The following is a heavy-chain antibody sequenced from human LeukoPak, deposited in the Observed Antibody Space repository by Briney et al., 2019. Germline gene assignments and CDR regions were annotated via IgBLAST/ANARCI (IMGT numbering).Heavy chain of an antibody. V-gene: IGHV3-7*01. CDR1: GFNFNSYW. CDR3: ARDRDY. CDR2: IKQDGSEK. Sequence: GGSLRLSCAAFGFNFNSYWMSWVRQAPGKGLEWVANIKQDGSEKYYVDSVKGRFTISRDNAKNSLYLQMNSLRAEDTAVYYCARDRDYWGQGTLVTVSS. J-gene: IGHJ4*02.